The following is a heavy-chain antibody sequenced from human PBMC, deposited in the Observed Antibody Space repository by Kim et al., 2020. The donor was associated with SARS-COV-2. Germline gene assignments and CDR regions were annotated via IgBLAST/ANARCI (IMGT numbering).Heavy chain of an antibody. J-gene: IGHJ6*02. V-gene: IGHV4-4*08. D-gene: IGHD3-9*01. CDR1: GGSINTVS. CDR3: ARSNDMLFGNYNGEDYYYGLGV. Sequence: SETLSLTCTVSGGSINTVSWAWIRQPPGKELEWIGHVYASGTTNYNPSLGSRVTISIDRSKKQFSLELTSVTAADTAIYYCARSNDMLFGNYNGEDYYYGLGVWGQGTTVTVSS. CDR2: VYASGTT.